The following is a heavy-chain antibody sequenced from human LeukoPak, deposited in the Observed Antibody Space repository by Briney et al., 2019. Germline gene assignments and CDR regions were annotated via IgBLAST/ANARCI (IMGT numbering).Heavy chain of an antibody. CDR2: ISGGSGSH. CDR1: GFTFSSYA. D-gene: IGHD5-18*01. CDR3: VRVDGRYSRGPRAYYYYAMDV. Sequence: GGSLRLSCAASGFTFSSYAMSWLRQAPGKGLEWISSISGGSGSHILYVDSVKGRFTISRDNFRNRVYLQINRLRAEDTALYYCVRVDGRYSRGPRAYYYYAMDVWGQGTTVTVSS. J-gene: IGHJ6*02. V-gene: IGHV3-23*01.